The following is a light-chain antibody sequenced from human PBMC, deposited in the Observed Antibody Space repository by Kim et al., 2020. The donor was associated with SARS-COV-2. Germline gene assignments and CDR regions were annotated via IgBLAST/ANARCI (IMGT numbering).Light chain of an antibody. Sequence: GGTVTLNCGLSTGSVSTSYFPSWYQQTPGQAPRTLIYNTTTRSSGVPDRFSGSILGNKAALTITGAQADDESDYYCVLYMGSGTWVFGGGTQLTVL. V-gene: IGLV8-61*01. CDR1: TGSVSTSYF. CDR2: NTT. CDR3: VLYMGSGTWV. J-gene: IGLJ3*02.